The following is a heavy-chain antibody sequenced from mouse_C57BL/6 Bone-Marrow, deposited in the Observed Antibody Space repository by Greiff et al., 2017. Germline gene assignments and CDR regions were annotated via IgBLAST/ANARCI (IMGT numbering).Heavy chain of an antibody. CDR2: IFPGSGST. Sequence: QVQLQQSGPELVQPGASVTISCKASGYTFTDYYINWVKQRPGQGLEWIGWIFPGSGSTYYNEKFKGKATLTVDKSSSTAYMLLSSLTSEDSAVYFCARSPLTGSWFAYGGQGTLVTVSA. D-gene: IGHD4-1*01. CDR1: GYTFTDYY. CDR3: ARSPLTGSWFAY. V-gene: IGHV1-75*01. J-gene: IGHJ3*01.